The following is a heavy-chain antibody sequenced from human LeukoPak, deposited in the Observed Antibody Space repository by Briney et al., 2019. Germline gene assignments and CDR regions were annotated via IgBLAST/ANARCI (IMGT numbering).Heavy chain of an antibody. J-gene: IGHJ4*02. Sequence: PSETLSLTCSVSGYLINSGYCWGWFRQSPGKGLEWIGSTCSTGDTYDKRSLERRVSISVDSSKNQFSLKLRSVTAADTAVYYCASRATVANIYFDSWGQGNLVTVSS. CDR1: GYLINSGYC. CDR3: ASRATVANIYFDS. V-gene: IGHV4-38-2*02. D-gene: IGHD5-12*01. CDR2: TCSTGDT.